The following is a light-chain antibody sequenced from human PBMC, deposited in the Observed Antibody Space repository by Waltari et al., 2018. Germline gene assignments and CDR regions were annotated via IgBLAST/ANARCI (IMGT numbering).Light chain of an antibody. CDR1: QNVRST. V-gene: IGKV3-15*01. J-gene: IGKJ2*01. Sequence: IVMTQSPATLSVSPGERATLSCRASQNVRSTLAWYQQKPGQPPRLLIYGASTRATDVPARFGGSGFGTEFTLTISSLQSEDFAVYYCQHYEGWPPSYTFGQGTKVEI. CDR3: QHYEGWPPSYT. CDR2: GAS.